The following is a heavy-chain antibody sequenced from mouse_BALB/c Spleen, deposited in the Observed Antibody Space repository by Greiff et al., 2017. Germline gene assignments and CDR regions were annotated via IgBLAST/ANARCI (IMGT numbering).Heavy chain of an antibody. D-gene: IGHD1-1*01. V-gene: IGHV14-3*02. CDR2: IDPANGNT. J-gene: IGHJ3*01. CDR1: GFNIKDTY. CDR3: ATVVARGLAY. Sequence: VQLKESGAELVKPGASVKLSCTASGFNIKDTYMHWVKQRPEQGLEWIGRIDPANGNTKYDPKFQGKATITADTSSNTAYLQLSSLTSEDTAVYYCATVVARGLAYWGQGTLVTVSA.